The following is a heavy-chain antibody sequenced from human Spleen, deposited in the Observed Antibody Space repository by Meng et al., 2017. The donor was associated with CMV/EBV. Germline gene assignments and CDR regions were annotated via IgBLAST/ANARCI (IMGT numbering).Heavy chain of an antibody. CDR1: FTFSNYA. Sequence: FTFSNYAMSWVRQTPGKGLERVSGISGSGAGKYYADSVKGRFIISRDNSKNTLYLQMNSLRAEGAAIYYCAKLDNYDSSGYSDYFHYWGQGTLVTVSS. D-gene: IGHD3-22*01. J-gene: IGHJ4*02. CDR3: AKLDNYDSSGYSDYFHY. CDR2: ISGSGAGK. V-gene: IGHV3-23*01.